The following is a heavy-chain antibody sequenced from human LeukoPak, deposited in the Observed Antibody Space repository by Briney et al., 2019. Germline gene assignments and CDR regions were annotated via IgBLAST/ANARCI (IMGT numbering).Heavy chain of an antibody. D-gene: IGHD3-22*01. J-gene: IGHJ4*02. CDR3: ARGPVDHSSGYHLDY. CDR2: ISGYNGNT. V-gene: IGHV1-18*01. Sequence: VASVKVSCKASGYTFSSYGITWVRQAPGQGLEWMGWISGYNGNTNYAQRLQGRVTMTRDTSISTAYMELSRLRSDDTAVYYCARGPVDHSSGYHLDYWGQGTLVTVSS. CDR1: GYTFSSYG.